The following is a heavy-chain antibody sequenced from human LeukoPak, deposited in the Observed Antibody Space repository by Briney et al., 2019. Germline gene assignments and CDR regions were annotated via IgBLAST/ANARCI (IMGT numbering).Heavy chain of an antibody. CDR3: AREAYSSGSVDY. Sequence: SETLSLTCTVSGGSISSSSYYWGWIRQPPGKGLEGIGSIYYSGSTYYNPSLKSRVTISVDTSKNQFSLKLSSVTAADTAVYYCAREAYSSGSVDYWGQGTLVTVSS. V-gene: IGHV4-39*07. J-gene: IGHJ4*02. D-gene: IGHD6-19*01. CDR1: GGSISSSSYY. CDR2: IYYSGST.